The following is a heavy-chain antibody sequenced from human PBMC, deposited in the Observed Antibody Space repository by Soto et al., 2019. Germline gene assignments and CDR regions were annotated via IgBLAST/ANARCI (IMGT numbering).Heavy chain of an antibody. V-gene: IGHV3-43*02. D-gene: IGHD7-27*01. Sequence: PGGSLRLSCAASGFTFSSYEVNWVRQAPGKGLEWVSGISGSESYIYYADSVKGRFTISRDNSKNSLYLQMNSLRTEDTALYYCAKDLLTGRTLYYYGMDVWGQGTTVTVSS. J-gene: IGHJ6*02. CDR2: ISGSESYI. CDR1: GFTFSSYE. CDR3: AKDLLTGRTLYYYGMDV.